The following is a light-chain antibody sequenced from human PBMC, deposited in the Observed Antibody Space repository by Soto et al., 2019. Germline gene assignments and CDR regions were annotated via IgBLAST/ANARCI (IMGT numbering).Light chain of an antibody. CDR2: DAS. V-gene: IGKV1-33*01. CDR3: QQYYNLPIA. J-gene: IGKJ5*01. CDR1: QDINNY. Sequence: DIQMTQSPSSLSASVGDRVTITCQASQDINNYLNWYQQKPGKAPQLLIYDASNLQTGVPSRFRGSGSGTDFSFTISSLQPEDFATYYCQQYYNLPIAFGQGTRLETK.